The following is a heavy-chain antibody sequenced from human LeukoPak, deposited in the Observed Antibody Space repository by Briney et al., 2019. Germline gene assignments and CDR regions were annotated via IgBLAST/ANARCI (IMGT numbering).Heavy chain of an antibody. Sequence: GGSLRLSCAASGFTFSSYAMSWVRQAPGKGLEWVSAISGSGGSTYYADSVKGRFTISRDNSKNTLYLQMNSLRAEDTAVYYCAKDRLWFGELLSSRYYFDYWGQGTLVTVSS. V-gene: IGHV3-23*01. CDR2: ISGSGGST. D-gene: IGHD3-10*01. J-gene: IGHJ4*02. CDR1: GFTFSSYA. CDR3: AKDRLWFGELLSSRYYFDY.